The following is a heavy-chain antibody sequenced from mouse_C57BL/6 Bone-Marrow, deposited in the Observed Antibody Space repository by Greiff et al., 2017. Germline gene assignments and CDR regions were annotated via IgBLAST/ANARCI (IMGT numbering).Heavy chain of an antibody. CDR3: AREIKIYYGNPAWFAY. D-gene: IGHD2-1*01. Sequence: EVHLVESGGGLVKPGGSLKLSCAASGFTFSSYAMSWVRQTPEKRLEWVATISDGGSYTYYPDNVKGRFTISRDNAKNNLYLQMSHLKSEDTAMYYCAREIKIYYGNPAWFAYWGQGTLVTVSA. CDR2: ISDGGSYT. CDR1: GFTFSSYA. J-gene: IGHJ3*01. V-gene: IGHV5-4*01.